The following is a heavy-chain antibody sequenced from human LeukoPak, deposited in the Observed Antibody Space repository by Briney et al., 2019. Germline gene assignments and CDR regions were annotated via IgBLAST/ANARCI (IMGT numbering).Heavy chain of an antibody. J-gene: IGHJ4*02. D-gene: IGHD3-3*01. Sequence: QPGRSLRLSCAASGFTFSSYGMHWVRQAPGKGLEWVANIKQDGSEKYYVDSVKGRFTISRDNAKNSLYLQMNSLRAEDTAVYYCARHKNQRFWSDYPIDYFDYWGQGTLVTVSS. V-gene: IGHV3-7*03. CDR3: ARHKNQRFWSDYPIDYFDY. CDR1: GFTFSSYG. CDR2: IKQDGSEK.